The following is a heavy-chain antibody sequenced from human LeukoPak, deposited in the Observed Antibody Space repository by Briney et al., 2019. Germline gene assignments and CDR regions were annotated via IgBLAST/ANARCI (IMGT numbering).Heavy chain of an antibody. CDR2: ISYDGSNK. CDR3: AKDPTDIVVVPAAKVGYYGMDV. D-gene: IGHD2-2*01. J-gene: IGHJ6*02. CDR1: GFTFSSYG. Sequence: GRSLRLSCAASGFTFSSYGMHWVRQAPGKGLEWVAVISYDGSNKYYADSVKGRFTISRDNSKNTLYLQMNSLRAEDTAVYYCAKDPTDIVVVPAAKVGYYGMDVWGQGTTVTVSS. V-gene: IGHV3-30*18.